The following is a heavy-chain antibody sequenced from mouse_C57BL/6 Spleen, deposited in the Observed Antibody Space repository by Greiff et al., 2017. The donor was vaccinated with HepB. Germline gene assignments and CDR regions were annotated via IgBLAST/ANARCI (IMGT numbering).Heavy chain of an antibody. V-gene: IGHV1-52*01. CDR3: AREGYYGTRAMDY. CDR2: IDPSDSET. CDR1: GYTFPSYW. Sequence: QVQLQQPGAELVRPGSSVKLSCKASGYTFPSYWMHWVKQRPIQGLEWIGNIDPSDSETHYNQKFKDKATLTVDKSSSTAYMQLSSLTSEDSAVYCCAREGYYGTRAMDYWGQGTSVTVSS. J-gene: IGHJ4*01. D-gene: IGHD1-1*01.